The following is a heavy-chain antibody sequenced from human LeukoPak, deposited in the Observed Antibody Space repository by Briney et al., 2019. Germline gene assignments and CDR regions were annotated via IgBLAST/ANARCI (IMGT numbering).Heavy chain of an antibody. CDR2: IRSKANSYAT. CDR1: GFTFSGSA. D-gene: IGHD5-24*01. J-gene: IGHJ2*01. CDR3: ARVDGFSRDGYNYWYLAL. V-gene: IGHV3-73*01. Sequence: TGGSLRLSCAASGFTFSGSAMHWVRQASGKGLEWVGRIRSKANSYATAYAASVKGRFTISRDDSKNTAYLQMNSLRAEDTAVYYCARVDGFSRDGYNYWYLALWGRGTLVTVSS.